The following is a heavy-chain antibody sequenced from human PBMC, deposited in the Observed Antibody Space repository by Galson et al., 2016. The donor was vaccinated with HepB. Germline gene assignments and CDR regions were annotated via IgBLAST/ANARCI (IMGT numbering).Heavy chain of an antibody. Sequence: SLRLSCAASGFTVSASSMTWVRQAPGKGLEWVSTIHRGGGTYYTYSVKGRFTIARDSSKKPLYLQMSSLKVEDTAVYYSAVVGDVSRDWGQGTLVTVSS. J-gene: IGHJ4*02. V-gene: IGHV3-66*01. D-gene: IGHD2-21*01. CDR1: GFTVSASS. CDR3: AVVGDVSRD. CDR2: IHRGGGT.